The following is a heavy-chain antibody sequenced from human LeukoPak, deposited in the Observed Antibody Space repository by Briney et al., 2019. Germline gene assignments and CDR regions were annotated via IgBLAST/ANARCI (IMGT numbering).Heavy chain of an antibody. CDR2: ISAYNGNT. J-gene: IGHJ6*03. V-gene: IGHV1-18*01. CDR3: ARVRYYYDSSGYYSPYYYYMDV. D-gene: IGHD3-22*01. Sequence: GASVKVSCKASGYTFTSYGISWVRQAPGQGLEWMGWISAYNGNTNYAQKLQGRVTMTTDTSTSTAYMELRSLRSDDTAVYYCARVRYYYDSSGYYSPYYYYMDVWGKGTTVTISS. CDR1: GYTFTSYG.